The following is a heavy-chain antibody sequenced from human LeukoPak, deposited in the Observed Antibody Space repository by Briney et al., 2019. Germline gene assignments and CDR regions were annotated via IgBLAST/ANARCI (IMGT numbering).Heavy chain of an antibody. CDR3: ARTYYDILTGYNPYFDY. J-gene: IGHJ4*02. D-gene: IGHD3-9*01. CDR2: ITASSTAI. V-gene: IGHV3-21*01. CDR1: GFTVSSNS. Sequence: GGSLRLSCTVSGFTVSSNSMSWVRQAPGKGLEWVSSITASSTAIYSADSVKGRFTISGDNAKNFLYLQMNSLRAEDTAVYYCARTYYDILTGYNPYFDYWGRGILVTVSS.